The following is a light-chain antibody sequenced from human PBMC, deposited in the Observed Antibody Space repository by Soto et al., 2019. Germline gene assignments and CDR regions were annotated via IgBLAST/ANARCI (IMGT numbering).Light chain of an antibody. Sequence: EIVLTQSQDTLSVSPGERATLSCRASQSVSSKLAWYQQKPGQAPRLLIYGASTRATGIPARFSGSGSGTEFTLIISSLQSGDSAVYYCQQYNSWLWTFGQGTKVDIK. J-gene: IGKJ1*01. CDR2: GAS. CDR3: QQYNSWLWT. CDR1: QSVSSK. V-gene: IGKV3-15*01.